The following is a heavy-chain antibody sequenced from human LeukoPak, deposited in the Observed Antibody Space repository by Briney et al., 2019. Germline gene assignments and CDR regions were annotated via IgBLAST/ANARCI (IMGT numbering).Heavy chain of an antibody. CDR1: GFTFSSCG. J-gene: IGHJ4*02. Sequence: GGSLRLSCEASGFTFSSCGMHWVRQAPGKGLEWVAVVSYDGSNKYYADSVKGRFTISRDNSKNTLYLQMNSLRAEDTAVYYCAKDGQAVFDYWGQGTLVTVSS. V-gene: IGHV3-30*18. CDR2: VSYDGSNK. CDR3: AKDGQAVFDY. D-gene: IGHD6-19*01.